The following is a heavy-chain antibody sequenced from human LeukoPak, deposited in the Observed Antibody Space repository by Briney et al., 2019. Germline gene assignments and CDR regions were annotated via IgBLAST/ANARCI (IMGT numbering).Heavy chain of an antibody. J-gene: IGHJ4*02. CDR1: GFTFSSYE. CDR2: ISSSGSTI. V-gene: IGHV3-48*03. D-gene: IGHD3-22*01. Sequence: GGSLRLSCAASGFTFSSYEMNWVRQAPGKGLEWVSYISSSGSTIYYADSVKGRFTISRDNARNSLYLQMNSLRAEDTAVYYCARDSATLGLSLDYWGQGTLVTVSS. CDR3: ARDSATLGLSLDY.